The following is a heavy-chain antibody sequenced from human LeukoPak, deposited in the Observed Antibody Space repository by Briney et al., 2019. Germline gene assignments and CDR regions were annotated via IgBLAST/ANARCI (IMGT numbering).Heavy chain of an antibody. V-gene: IGHV3-21*01. J-gene: IGHJ6*03. Sequence: GSLRLSCAASGFTFSSYSMNWVRQAPGKGLEGVSSIISSSSYIYYADSVKGRCTISRDNAKNSLYLQMNSLRAEDTAVYYCARDSKGYSYGFFSYYYYYYMDVWGKGTTVTVSS. CDR1: GFTFSSYS. CDR2: IISSSSYI. D-gene: IGHD5-18*01. CDR3: ARDSKGYSYGFFSYYYYYYMDV.